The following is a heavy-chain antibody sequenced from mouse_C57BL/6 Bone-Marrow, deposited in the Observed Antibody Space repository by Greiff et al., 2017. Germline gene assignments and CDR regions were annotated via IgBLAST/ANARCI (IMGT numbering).Heavy chain of an antibody. Sequence: VQLQQSGAELVRPGTSVKVSCKASGYAFTNYLIEWVKQRPGQGLEWIGVINPGSGGTNYNEKFKGKATLTADKSSSTAYMQLSSLTSEDSAVXFCARDDGYPPWYFDVWGTGTTVTVSS. V-gene: IGHV1-54*01. J-gene: IGHJ1*03. CDR1: GYAFTNYL. D-gene: IGHD2-3*01. CDR2: INPGSGGT. CDR3: ARDDGYPPWYFDV.